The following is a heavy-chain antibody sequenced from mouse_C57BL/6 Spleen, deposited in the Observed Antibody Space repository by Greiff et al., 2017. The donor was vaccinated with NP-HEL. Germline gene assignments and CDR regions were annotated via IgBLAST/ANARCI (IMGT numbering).Heavy chain of an antibody. CDR2: INPNNGGT. Sequence: VQLQQSGPELVKPGASVKMSCKASGYTFTDYNMHWVKQSHGKSLEWIGYINPNNGGTSYNQKFKGKATLTVNKSSSTAYMELRSLTSEDSAVYYCARGGSYYDYDRWYFDVWGTGTTVTVSS. J-gene: IGHJ1*03. V-gene: IGHV1-22*01. D-gene: IGHD2-4*01. CDR3: ARGGSYYDYDRWYFDV. CDR1: GYTFTDYN.